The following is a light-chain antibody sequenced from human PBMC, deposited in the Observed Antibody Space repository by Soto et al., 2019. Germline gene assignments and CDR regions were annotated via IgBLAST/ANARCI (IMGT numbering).Light chain of an antibody. Sequence: QSVLTQPASGSGSPGQSITISCTGTSSDVWSYNLVSWYQQHPGKAPKLMIYEVSKRPSGVSNRFSGSKSGNTASLTISGLQAEDEADYYCCSYAGSSTSLYVFGTGTKVTVL. CDR1: SSDVWSYNL. J-gene: IGLJ1*01. CDR2: EVS. CDR3: CSYAGSSTSLYV. V-gene: IGLV2-23*02.